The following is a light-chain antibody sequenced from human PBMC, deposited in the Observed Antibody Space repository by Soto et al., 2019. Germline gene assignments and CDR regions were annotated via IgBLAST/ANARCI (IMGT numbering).Light chain of an antibody. CDR3: QQFKNYPIT. V-gene: IGKV1-9*01. Sequence: IHLTQSPSSLSASVGDRVTFTCRASEDISSYLVWYQQKPGAAPKLLIYAASALHSGVPSRFSGSGSGTDFTLTISSLHPEDFAVHFCQQFKNYPITFGQGTRLEIK. CDR2: AAS. CDR1: EDISSY. J-gene: IGKJ5*01.